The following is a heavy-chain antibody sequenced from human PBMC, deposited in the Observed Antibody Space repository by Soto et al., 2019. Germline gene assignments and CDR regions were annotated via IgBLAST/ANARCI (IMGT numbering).Heavy chain of an antibody. J-gene: IGHJ4*02. D-gene: IGHD1-26*01. CDR3: AREHSPSHAVGATLAY. CDR2: IHSDGTTT. CDR1: GFTISHYW. Sequence: GGSLRLSCAASGFTISHYWMHWVRQAPGKGLLWVSYIHSDGTTTGYADSVKGRFTISRDNAKNTLYLQMNSLTIDDTAMYYCAREHSPSHAVGATLAYWGQGSLVTVSS. V-gene: IGHV3-74*01.